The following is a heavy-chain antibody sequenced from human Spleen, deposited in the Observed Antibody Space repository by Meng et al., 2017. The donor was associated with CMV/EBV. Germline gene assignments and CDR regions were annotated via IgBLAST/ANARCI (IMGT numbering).Heavy chain of an antibody. Sequence: SETLSLTCTVSGGSISGSYWSWVRQPPGKGLGWIGYIYYSGSTNYNPSLKSRVTISVDTSKNQFSLKLSSVTAADSAVYYCARGRGPNWFDPWGQGTLVTVSS. D-gene: IGHD3-10*01. CDR3: ARGRGPNWFDP. J-gene: IGHJ5*02. V-gene: IGHV4-59*12. CDR2: IYYSGST. CDR1: GGSISGSY.